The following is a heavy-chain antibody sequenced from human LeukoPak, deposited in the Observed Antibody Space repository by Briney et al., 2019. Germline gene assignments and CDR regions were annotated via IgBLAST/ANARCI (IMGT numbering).Heavy chain of an antibody. Sequence: PGGSLRLSCAASGFTFSSYSMNWVRQAPGKGLEWVSSITSSSSYIYYADSVKGRFTISRDNARNSLYLQMNSLRAEDTAVYYCARAAMVRGVPHQNLDYWGQGTLVTVSS. CDR1: GFTFSSYS. CDR2: ITSSSSYI. J-gene: IGHJ4*02. CDR3: ARAAMVRGVPHQNLDY. D-gene: IGHD3-10*01. V-gene: IGHV3-21*01.